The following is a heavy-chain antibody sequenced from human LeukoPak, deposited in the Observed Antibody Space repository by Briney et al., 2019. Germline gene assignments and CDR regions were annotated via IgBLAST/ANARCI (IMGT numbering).Heavy chain of an antibody. Sequence: GGSLRLSCAASGFSLTTYPMNWIRQVPGKGLEWVSHISSDGNTEYYADSVRVRFTVSRDNAKNSLDLHMNSLRTEDTAVYYCARDIVNGPFVTSLESWGQGALVTVSS. CDR2: ISSDGNTE. CDR1: GFSLTTYP. D-gene: IGHD2-8*01. CDR3: ARDIVNGPFVTSLES. V-gene: IGHV3-48*03. J-gene: IGHJ4*02.